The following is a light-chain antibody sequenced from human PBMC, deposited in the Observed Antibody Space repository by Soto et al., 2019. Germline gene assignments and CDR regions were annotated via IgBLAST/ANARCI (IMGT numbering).Light chain of an antibody. Sequence: ETLLTQSPATLSVSPGERVTLSCRASQSVDINLAWYQQKPGQAPRLLIYVASTRAIDMPGRFSGRGSGTEFTLTISSLQSEDFAVYYCQQYRNWPRTVGQGTKVDSK. J-gene: IGKJ1*01. CDR1: QSVDIN. CDR3: QQYRNWPRT. V-gene: IGKV3-15*01. CDR2: VAS.